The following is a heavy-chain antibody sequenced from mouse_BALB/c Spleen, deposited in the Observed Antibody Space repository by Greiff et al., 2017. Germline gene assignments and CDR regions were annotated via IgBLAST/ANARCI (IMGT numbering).Heavy chain of an antibody. D-gene: IGHD2-2*01. V-gene: IGHV1-69*01. CDR3: ARGGLRRGTWFAY. CDR2: IDTSDSYT. CDR1: GYTFTDYW. Sequence: QVQLQQSGAELVMPGASVKMSCKASGYTFTDYWMHWVKQRPGQGLEWIGAIDTSDSYTSYNQKFKGKATLTVDESSSTAYMQLSSLTSEDSAVYYCARGGLRRGTWFAYWGQGTLVTVSA. J-gene: IGHJ3*01.